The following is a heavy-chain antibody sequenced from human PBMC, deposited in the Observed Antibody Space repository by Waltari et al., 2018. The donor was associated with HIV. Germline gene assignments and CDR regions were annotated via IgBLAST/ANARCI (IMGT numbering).Heavy chain of an antibody. V-gene: IGHV4-39*01. Sequence: QLQLQESGPGLVKPSETLSLTCTVSGGSISSSSYYWGWIRQPPGKGLGWIGSIYYSGSTYYNPSLKSRVTISVDTSKNQFSLKLSSVTAADTAVYYCARHLRYDYVWGSYRYDGYFDYWGQGTLVTVSS. CDR2: IYYSGST. CDR3: ARHLRYDYVWGSYRYDGYFDY. J-gene: IGHJ4*02. D-gene: IGHD3-16*02. CDR1: GGSISSSSYY.